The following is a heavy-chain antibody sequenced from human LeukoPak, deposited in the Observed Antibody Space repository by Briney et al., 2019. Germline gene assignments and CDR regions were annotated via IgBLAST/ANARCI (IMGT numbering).Heavy chain of an antibody. Sequence: ASVKVSCKASGYTFTGYYMHWVRKAPGQGLEWMGWVNPNSGGTNYAQKFQGRVTMTRDTSISTAYMELSRLRSDDTAVYYCARGYDFWSGYQHWGQGTLVTVSS. CDR3: ARGYDFWSGYQH. D-gene: IGHD3-3*01. CDR1: GYTFTGYY. V-gene: IGHV1-2*02. J-gene: IGHJ4*02. CDR2: VNPNSGGT.